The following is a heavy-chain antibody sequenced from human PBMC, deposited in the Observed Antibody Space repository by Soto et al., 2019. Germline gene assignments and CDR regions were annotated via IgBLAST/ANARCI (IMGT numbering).Heavy chain of an antibody. D-gene: IGHD6-25*01. J-gene: IGHJ6*02. V-gene: IGHV1-2*04. Sequence: ASVKVSCKASGYTFTGYYMHWVRQAPGQGLEWMGWINPNSGGTNYAQKFQGWVTMTRDTSISTAYMELSRLRSDDTAVYYCATFIRGGNGWNLDDYSYAMDGWGQGTTVTVSS. CDR2: INPNSGGT. CDR3: ATFIRGGNGWNLDDYSYAMDG. CDR1: GYTFTGYY.